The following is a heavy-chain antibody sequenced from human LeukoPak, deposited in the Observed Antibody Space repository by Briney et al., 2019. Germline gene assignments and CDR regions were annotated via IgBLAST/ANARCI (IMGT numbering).Heavy chain of an antibody. CDR3: ARQSMVRGIDDYVLH. CDR2: IYPGNSDT. CDR1: GYSFTTYW. V-gene: IGHV5-51*01. D-gene: IGHD3-10*01. Sequence: GESLKISCGASGYSFTTYWIGWVRQMPGKGLEWMGIIYPGNSDTRYRPSFQGQVTISADKSISTAYLQWNSLKASDTAMYYCARQSMVRGIDDYVLHWGQGTLVTVSS. J-gene: IGHJ1*01.